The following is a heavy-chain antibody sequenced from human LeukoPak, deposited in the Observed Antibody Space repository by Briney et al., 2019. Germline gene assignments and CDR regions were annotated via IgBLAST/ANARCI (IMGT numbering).Heavy chain of an antibody. Sequence: AGGSLRLSCAASGFTLSNYGMSWVRQAPGKGLEWVSYISSSSSAINYADSVKGRFTISRDNGKNSLYLQMNSLRVEDTAVYYCARGGAARPDYWGQGTLVTVSS. CDR2: ISSSSSAI. J-gene: IGHJ4*02. CDR1: GFTLSNYG. CDR3: ARGGAARPDY. D-gene: IGHD6-6*01. V-gene: IGHV3-48*01.